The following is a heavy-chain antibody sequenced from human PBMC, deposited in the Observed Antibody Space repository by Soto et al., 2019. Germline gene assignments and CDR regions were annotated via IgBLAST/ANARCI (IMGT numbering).Heavy chain of an antibody. CDR3: AHRLLSAHSGYFDY. CDR2: IYWDDDK. D-gene: IGHD3-10*01. Sequence: SGPTLFNPTQTLTLTCTFSGFSLSTSGVGGGWIRQPPGKALEWLALIYWDDDKRYSPSLKSRLTITKDTSKNQVVLTMTNMDPVDTATYYCAHRLLSAHSGYFDYWGQGTLVTVSS. CDR1: GFSLSTSGVG. V-gene: IGHV2-5*02. J-gene: IGHJ4*02.